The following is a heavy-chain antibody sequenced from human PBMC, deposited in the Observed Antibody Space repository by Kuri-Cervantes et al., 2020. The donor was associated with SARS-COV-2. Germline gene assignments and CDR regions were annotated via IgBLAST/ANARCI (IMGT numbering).Heavy chain of an antibody. V-gene: IGHV1-2*04. Sequence: ASVKVSCQASGYTFTNYYLLWVRQAPGQGLEWVGIINPNSGGTNYAQKFQGWVAMTRDTSLSTAYMELSRLRSDDTAVYYCARGEGVRGLMGLFQWRGAGPLDFWGQGTLVTVSS. CDR1: GYTFTNYY. D-gene: IGHD3-10*01. CDR2: INPNSGGT. J-gene: IGHJ4*02. CDR3: ARGEGVRGLMGLFQWRGAGPLDF.